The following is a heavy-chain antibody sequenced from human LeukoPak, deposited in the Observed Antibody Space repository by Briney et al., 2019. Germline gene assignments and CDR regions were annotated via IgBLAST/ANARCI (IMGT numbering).Heavy chain of an antibody. Sequence: LVKVSCKASGGTFSSYAISWVRQAPGQGLEWMGGIIPIFGTANYAQKFQGRVTITADESTSTAYMELSSLRSEDTAVYYCALRRYCSGGSCYSGNYWGQGTLVTVSS. J-gene: IGHJ4*02. D-gene: IGHD2-15*01. V-gene: IGHV1-69*13. CDR1: GGTFSSYA. CDR2: IIPIFGTA. CDR3: ALRRYCSGGSCYSGNY.